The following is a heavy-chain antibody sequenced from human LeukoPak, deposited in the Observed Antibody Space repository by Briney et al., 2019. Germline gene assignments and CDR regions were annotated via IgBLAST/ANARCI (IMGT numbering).Heavy chain of an antibody. V-gene: IGHV3-23*01. CDR2: ISGSGGST. D-gene: IGHD2-8*01. Sequence: PGGSLRLSCAASGFTFSSYAMSWVRQAPGKGLEWVSAISGSGGSTYYADSVKGRFTISRDNSKNTLYLQINSLRAEDTAVYYCAKVPIVLMVYATDFDYWGQGTLVTVSS. CDR3: AKVPIVLMVYATDFDY. J-gene: IGHJ4*02. CDR1: GFTFSSYA.